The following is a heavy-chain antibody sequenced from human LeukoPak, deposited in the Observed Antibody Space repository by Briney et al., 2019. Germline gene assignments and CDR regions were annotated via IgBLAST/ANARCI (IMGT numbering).Heavy chain of an antibody. CDR2: IYYSGST. Sequence: WVRQPPGKGLEWIGSIYYSGSTYYNPSLKSRVAISVDTSKNQFSLKLSSVTAAGTAVYYCARHSSGNFDYWGQGTLVTVSS. CDR3: ARHSSGNFDY. V-gene: IGHV4-39*01. J-gene: IGHJ4*02. D-gene: IGHD6-19*01.